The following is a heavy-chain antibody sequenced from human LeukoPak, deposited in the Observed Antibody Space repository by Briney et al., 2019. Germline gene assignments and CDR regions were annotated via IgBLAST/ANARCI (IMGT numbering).Heavy chain of an antibody. J-gene: IGHJ4*02. CDR3: ARPHSGSYYAFDY. V-gene: IGHV1-2*04. CDR2: INPNSGGT. Sequence: GASVKVSCKASGYTFTGYYMHWVRQAPGQGLEWMGWINPNSGGTNYAQKFQGWVTMTRDTSISTAYMELSRLRSDDTAVYYCARPHSGSYYAFDYWGQGTLVTVSS. CDR1: GYTFTGYY. D-gene: IGHD1-26*01.